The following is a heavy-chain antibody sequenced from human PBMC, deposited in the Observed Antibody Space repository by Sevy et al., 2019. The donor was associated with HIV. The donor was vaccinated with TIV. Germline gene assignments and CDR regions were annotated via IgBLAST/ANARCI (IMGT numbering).Heavy chain of an antibody. CDR3: RGVGTTTAFDY. J-gene: IGHJ4*02. CDR1: GFIFNSYA. CDR2: ISGSGGST. V-gene: IGHV3-23*01. D-gene: IGHD1-26*01. Sequence: GGSLRLSCAASGFIFNSYAMNWVRQAPGKGLEWVSSISGSGGSTYYAGSVKGRVTISRDNFRRMVDLQMNSLRAEDTAIYYCRGVGTTTAFDYWGQGTLVTVSS.